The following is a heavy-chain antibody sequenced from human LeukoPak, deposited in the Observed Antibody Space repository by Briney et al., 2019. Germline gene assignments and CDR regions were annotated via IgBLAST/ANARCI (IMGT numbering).Heavy chain of an antibody. CDR1: GGSISSSYYY. Sequence: SETLSLTCTVSGGSISSSYYYWGWIRQPPGKGLEWIGSIYYSGSTYYNPSLKSRVTISVDTSKNQFSLKLSSVTAADTANYFCARAGIPWNPADCWGQGTLVIVSS. J-gene: IGHJ4*02. V-gene: IGHV4-39*07. D-gene: IGHD1-14*01. CDR2: IYYSGST. CDR3: ARAGIPWNPADC.